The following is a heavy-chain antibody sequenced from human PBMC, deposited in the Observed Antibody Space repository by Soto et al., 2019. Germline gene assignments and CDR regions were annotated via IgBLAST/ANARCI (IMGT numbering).Heavy chain of an antibody. D-gene: IGHD3-9*01. CDR1: GFSLSNARMG. J-gene: IGHJ4*02. V-gene: IGHV2-26*01. CDR2: IFANDEE. CDR3: ALTALGTYYDILTGYYPAY. Sequence: SGPTLVNPTETLTLTCTVSGFSLSNARMGVSWIRQPPGKALEWLAHIFANDEESYNTSLRSRLTISRDTSKNQVVLTMTNMDPVDTAAYYCALTALGTYYDILTGYYPAYWGQGTLVTVSS.